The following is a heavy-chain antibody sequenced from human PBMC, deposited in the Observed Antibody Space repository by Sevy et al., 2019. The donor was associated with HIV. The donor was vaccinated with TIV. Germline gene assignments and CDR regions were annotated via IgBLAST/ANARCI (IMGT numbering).Heavy chain of an antibody. CDR3: AREYDRGSFDY. CDR1: GFTFSSYS. D-gene: IGHD3-16*01. V-gene: IGHV3-48*02. Sequence: GGSLRLSCAASGFTFSSYSMNWVRQAPGKGLEWVSYISSSSSTIYYADSVKGRFTISRDNAKNSLYLKMNSLRDEDTAVYYCAREYDRGSFDYWGQGTLVTVSS. CDR2: ISSSSSTI. J-gene: IGHJ4*02.